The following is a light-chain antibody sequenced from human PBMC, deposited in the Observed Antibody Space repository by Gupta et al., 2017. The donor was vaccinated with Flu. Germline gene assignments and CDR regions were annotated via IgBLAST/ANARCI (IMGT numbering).Light chain of an antibody. J-gene: IGKJ2*01. Sequence: ITCRASHSIKNYLNWYQQKAGRAPKLLIFAASTLQGGVPSRFSGSGSGTEFTLTITNLQPEDIATYCCQQSYSARNTFGQGTKIDIK. CDR3: QQSYSARNT. CDR2: AAS. V-gene: IGKV1-39*01. CDR1: HSIKNY.